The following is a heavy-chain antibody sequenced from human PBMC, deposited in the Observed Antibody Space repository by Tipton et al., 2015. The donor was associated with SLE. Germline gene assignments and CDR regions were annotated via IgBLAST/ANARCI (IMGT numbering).Heavy chain of an antibody. D-gene: IGHD1-7*01. J-gene: IGHJ6*03. CDR1: GDSISSTSYY. Sequence: TLSLTCIVSGDSISSTSYYWGWIRQPPGKGLEWVGTVYYTGNTFYNPSLKSRVTISVDTSKNQFSLKLTSVTAADTAVYYCARASWTWNSGYMDVWGKGTTVSVSS. CDR2: VYYTGNT. CDR3: ARASWTWNSGYMDV. V-gene: IGHV4-39*07.